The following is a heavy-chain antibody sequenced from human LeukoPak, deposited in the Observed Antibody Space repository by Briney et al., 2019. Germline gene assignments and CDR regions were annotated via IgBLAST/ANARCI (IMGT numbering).Heavy chain of an antibody. CDR3: AKGARSSSGYTTD. V-gene: IGHV3-9*01. CDR1: GFTFDDYA. D-gene: IGHD3-22*01. J-gene: IGHJ4*02. CDR2: INWNSVSA. Sequence: PGGSLRLSCVASGFTFDDYAMHWVRQAPGKGLEWVAGINWNSVSAVYADSLKGRLTISRDNAKNSLFLQMNSLKTEDTAFYYCAKGARSSSGYTTDWGQGILDTVSS.